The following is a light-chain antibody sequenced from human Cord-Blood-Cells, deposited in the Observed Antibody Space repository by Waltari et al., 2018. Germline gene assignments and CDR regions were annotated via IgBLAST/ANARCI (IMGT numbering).Light chain of an antibody. CDR2: GAS. V-gene: IGKV3-20*01. J-gene: IGKJ2*01. CDR3: QQYGSSLYT. Sequence: EFVLTKSPGTLSLSPGERAALCCRASQSVSSSYLAWYQQKPGQAPRLLIYGASSRATGIPDRFSGSGSGTDFTLTISRLEPEDFAVYYCQQYGSSLYTFGQGTKLEIK. CDR1: QSVSSSY.